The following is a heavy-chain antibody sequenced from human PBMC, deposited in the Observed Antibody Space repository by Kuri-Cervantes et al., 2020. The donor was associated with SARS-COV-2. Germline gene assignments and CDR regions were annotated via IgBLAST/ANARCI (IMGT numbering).Heavy chain of an antibody. CDR2: ISAYNGNT. CDR1: GYTFTSYG. J-gene: IGHJ4*02. Sequence: ASVKVSCKASGYTFTSYGISWVRQAPGQGLEWMGWISAYNGNTNYAQKLQGRVTMTTDTSTSTAYMELRSLRSDDTAVYYCAREDYDLWSGYSDYWGQGTLVTVSS. D-gene: IGHD3-3*01. CDR3: AREDYDLWSGYSDY. V-gene: IGHV1-18*01.